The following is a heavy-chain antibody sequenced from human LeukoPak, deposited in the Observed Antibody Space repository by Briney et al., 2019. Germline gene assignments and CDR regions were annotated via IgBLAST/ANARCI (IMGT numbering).Heavy chain of an antibody. J-gene: IGHJ5*02. CDR1: GFTFSNAC. Sequence: GGSLRLSCAASGFTFSNACMSWVRQAPGKGLEWVGRIKSKTDGGTTDYAAPVKGRFTISRDDSKNTLYLQMNSLKTEDTAVYYCTTDLAYSSSWYPRFDPWGQGTLVTVSS. CDR2: IKSKTDGGTT. V-gene: IGHV3-15*01. D-gene: IGHD6-13*01. CDR3: TTDLAYSSSWYPRFDP.